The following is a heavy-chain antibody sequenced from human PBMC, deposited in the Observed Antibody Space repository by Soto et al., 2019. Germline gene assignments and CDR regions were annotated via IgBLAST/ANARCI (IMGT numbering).Heavy chain of an antibody. CDR2: IYYSGST. V-gene: IGHV4-59*01. CDR1: GGSISSYY. J-gene: IGHJ6*03. Sequence: SETLSLTCTVSGGSISSYYWSWIRQPPGKGLEWIGYIYYSGSTNYNPSLKSRVTISVDTSKNQFSLKLSSVTAADTAVYYCARIAAGSYYYYYMGVWGKGTTVTVSS. D-gene: IGHD3-10*01. CDR3: ARIAAGSYYYYYMGV.